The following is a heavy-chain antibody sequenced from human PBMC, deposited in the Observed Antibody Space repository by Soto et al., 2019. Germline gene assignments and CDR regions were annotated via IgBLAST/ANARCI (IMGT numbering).Heavy chain of an antibody. CDR3: AIHAVYGSGSYYHYGMDV. CDR1: GGSISSSSYY. CDR2: IYYSGST. J-gene: IGHJ6*02. Sequence: SETLSLTCTVSGGSISSSSYYWGWIRQPPGKGLEWIGSIYYSGSTYYNPSLKSRVTISVDTSKNQFSLKLSSVTAADTAVYYRAIHAVYGSGSYYHYGMDVWGQGTTVTVSS. D-gene: IGHD3-10*01. V-gene: IGHV4-39*01.